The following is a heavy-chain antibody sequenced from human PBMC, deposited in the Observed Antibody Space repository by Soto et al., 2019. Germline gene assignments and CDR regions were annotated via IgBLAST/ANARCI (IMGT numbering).Heavy chain of an antibody. Sequence: QVQLVESGGGVVQPGRSLRLSCAASGFTFSRYAIHWVRQAPGKGLEWVAVVSYDGSDKFYADSVKGRFTIFRDNSENTLYLQMNSLKPEDTAVYYCARDFGDYESYYYGMDVWGQGTTVTVSS. V-gene: IGHV3-30*01. CDR3: ARDFGDYESYYYGMDV. J-gene: IGHJ6*02. CDR2: VSYDGSDK. D-gene: IGHD4-17*01. CDR1: GFTFSRYA.